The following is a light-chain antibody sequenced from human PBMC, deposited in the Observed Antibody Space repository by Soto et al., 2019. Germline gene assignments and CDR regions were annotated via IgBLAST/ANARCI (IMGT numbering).Light chain of an antibody. CDR2: DAS. Sequence: DLQMTQSPSTLSASVGDRVTITCRASQSISSWLAWYQQKPGKAPKLLIYDASSLESGVPSRFSGSGSGTEFTLTISSLQPDEFATYYCQQYNSYSPTFGKGTKVDIK. V-gene: IGKV1-5*01. CDR1: QSISSW. CDR3: QQYNSYSPT. J-gene: IGKJ1*01.